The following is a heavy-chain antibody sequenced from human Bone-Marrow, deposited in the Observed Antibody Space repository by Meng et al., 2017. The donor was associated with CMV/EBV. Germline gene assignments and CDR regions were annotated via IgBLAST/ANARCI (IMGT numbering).Heavy chain of an antibody. CDR1: GYTFTGYY. CDR2: INPNSGGT. D-gene: IGHD3-22*01. CDR3: ARGAWYYDSSGYSAF. J-gene: IGHJ4*02. V-gene: IGHV1-2*02. Sequence: QVQRGQSGAEVKKPGASVKVSCKASGYTFTGYYMHWVRQAPGQGLEWMGWINPNSGGTNYAQKFQGRVTMTRDTSISTAYMELSRLRSDDTAVYYCARGAWYYDSSGYSAFWGQGTLVTVSS.